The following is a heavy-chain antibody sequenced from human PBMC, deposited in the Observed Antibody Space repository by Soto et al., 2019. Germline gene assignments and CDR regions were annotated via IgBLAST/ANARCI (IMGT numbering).Heavy chain of an antibody. V-gene: IGHV1-69*08. J-gene: IGHJ3*02. CDR1: GGTFSSYT. CDR3: ARVRQPYYYDSSGYRDAFHI. Sequence: QVQLVQSGAEVKKPGSSVKVSCKASGGTFSSYTITWVRQAPGQGLEWMGRIIPILNKVDYAQKVQGRVTITADKSTRTASMELSSLRSEDTAVYYCARVRQPYYYDSSGYRDAFHIWGQGTMVTVSS. CDR2: IIPILNKV. D-gene: IGHD3-22*01.